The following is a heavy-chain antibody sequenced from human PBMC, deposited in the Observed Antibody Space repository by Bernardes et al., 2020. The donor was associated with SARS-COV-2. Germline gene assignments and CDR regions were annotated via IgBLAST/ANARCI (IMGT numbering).Heavy chain of an antibody. CDR1: GYTFINFY. J-gene: IGHJ5*02. CDR2: INPSGGST. CDR3: ARAYDFRGWFDP. Sequence: ASVKVCCKASGYTFINFYMHWVRQAPGQGLEWMGVINPSGGSTTYAQKFQGRVIMTRDTSTSTVYMELSSLRSEDTALYYCARAYDFRGWFDPWGQGTLVTVSS. D-gene: IGHD3-3*01. V-gene: IGHV1-46*01.